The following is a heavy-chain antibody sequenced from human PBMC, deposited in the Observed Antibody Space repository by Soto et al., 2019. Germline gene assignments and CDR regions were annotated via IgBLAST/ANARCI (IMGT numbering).Heavy chain of an antibody. V-gene: IGHV3-9*01. CDR2: ISWNSGSI. CDR3: AKDRLWIAARVPRYDGMDV. Sequence: EVPLVESGGGLVQPGRSLRLSCAASGFTFDDYAMHWVRQAPGKGLEWVSGISWNSGSIGYADPVKGRFTISRDNAKESLYLQMHCLRADEPSLYYCAKDRLWIAARVPRYDGMDVWGQGPTVTASS. D-gene: IGHD6-6*01. CDR1: GFTFDDYA. J-gene: IGHJ6*01.